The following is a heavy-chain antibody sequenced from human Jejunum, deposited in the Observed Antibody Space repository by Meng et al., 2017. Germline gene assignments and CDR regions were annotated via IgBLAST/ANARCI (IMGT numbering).Heavy chain of an antibody. CDR1: GDSISGSNW. CDR3: AKYSRGFDS. Sequence: QVQLQESGSGLVKPSGTLSLTCAVSGDSISGSNWWSWVRQPPGKGLEWIGEIYHSGITYYNPSLKSRVTISVDKSKNQFSLRLSFVTAADTAVYYCAKYSRGFDSWGQGTLVTVSS. J-gene: IGHJ4*02. CDR2: IYHSGIT. D-gene: IGHD2-15*01. V-gene: IGHV4-4*02.